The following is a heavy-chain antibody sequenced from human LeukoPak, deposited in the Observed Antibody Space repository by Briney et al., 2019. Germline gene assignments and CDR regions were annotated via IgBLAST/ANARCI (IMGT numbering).Heavy chain of an antibody. CDR1: GFTFSSYA. V-gene: IGHV3-23*01. D-gene: IGHD3-10*01. Sequence: PGGSLRLSCAASGFTFSSYAMSWVRQAPGKGLEWVSAISGSGGSTYYADSVKGRFTISRDNSKNTLYLQMNSLRAEDTAVYYCAKDLFGITMVRVNGYFAYWGQGTLVTVSS. CDR3: AKDLFGITMVRVNGYFAY. CDR2: ISGSGGST. J-gene: IGHJ4*02.